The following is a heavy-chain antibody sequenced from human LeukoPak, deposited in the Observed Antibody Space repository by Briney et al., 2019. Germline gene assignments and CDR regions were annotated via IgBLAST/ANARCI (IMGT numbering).Heavy chain of an antibody. J-gene: IGHJ3*01. CDR1: GFIFSDYS. V-gene: IGHV3-21*06. Sequence: PVGSLRLSCVASGFIFSDYSMDWVRQAPGKGLEWVSSISSSSAYIFYSDSVKGRFTISRDNAQSSLYLQMNSLRAGDTAVYYCARQAVARPFDLWGQGTMVAVSS. CDR3: ARQAVARPFDL. CDR2: ISSSSAYI.